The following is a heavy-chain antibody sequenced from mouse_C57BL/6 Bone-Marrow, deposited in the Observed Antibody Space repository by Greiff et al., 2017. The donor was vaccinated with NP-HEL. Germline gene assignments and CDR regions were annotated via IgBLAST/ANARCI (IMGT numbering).Heavy chain of an antibody. CDR3: ARGPYYYGSSYVDWYFDV. J-gene: IGHJ1*03. Sequence: EVKLVESGPGLVKPSQSLSLTCSVTGYSITSGYYWNWIRQFPGNKLEWMGYISYDGSNNYNPSLKNRISITRDTSKNQFFLKLNSVTTEDTATYYCARGPYYYGSSYVDWYFDVWGTGTTVTVSS. CDR1: GYSITSGYY. CDR2: ISYDGSN. V-gene: IGHV3-6*01. D-gene: IGHD1-1*01.